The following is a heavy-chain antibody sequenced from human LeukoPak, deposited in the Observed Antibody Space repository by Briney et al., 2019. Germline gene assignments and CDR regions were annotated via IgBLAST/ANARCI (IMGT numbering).Heavy chain of an antibody. Sequence: ASLKVSCKASGYTFTSYAMNWVRQAPGQGLEWMAWINPKTGNPTYAQGFTGRFVFSLDTSVSTAYLQISSLKAEDTAVYYWARAYQRLGGLSFPDQWGQGTLVTVSS. V-gene: IGHV7-4-1*02. D-gene: IGHD3-16*02. CDR2: INPKTGNP. CDR3: ARAYQRLGGLSFPDQ. CDR1: GYTFTSYA. J-gene: IGHJ5*02.